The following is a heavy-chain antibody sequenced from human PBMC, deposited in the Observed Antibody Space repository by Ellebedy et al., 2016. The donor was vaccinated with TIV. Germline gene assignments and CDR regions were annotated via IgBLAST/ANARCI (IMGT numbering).Heavy chain of an antibody. CDR1: GGPISSYY. CDR2: IHSTGDT. D-gene: IGHD2-2*01. CDR3: ASGRASSKYLRH. Sequence: MPGGSLRLSCTVSGGPISSYYWSWIRQAPGKGREWIGYIHSTGDTNYNPSLKSRVTMSVDTSKNQFSLNLSSVTTADTAVYYCASGRASSKYLRHWGQGTLVTVSS. V-gene: IGHV4-59*01. J-gene: IGHJ1*01.